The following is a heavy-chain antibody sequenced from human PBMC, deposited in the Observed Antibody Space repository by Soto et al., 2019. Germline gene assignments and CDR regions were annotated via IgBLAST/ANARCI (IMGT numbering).Heavy chain of an antibody. J-gene: IGHJ4*02. CDR3: AGGRYGDY. V-gene: IGHV1-18*01. Sequence: QVHLVQSGAEVKKTGAAVKVSCQCAGYTFTSYGITWVRQAPGQGLEWMGWISGHNGNTDYAQKLQGRVTVTRDTSTSTPYMELRRLRSDDTAVYYCAGGRYGDYWGQGALVTVSS. D-gene: IGHD1-1*01. CDR1: GYTFTSYG. CDR2: ISGHNGNT.